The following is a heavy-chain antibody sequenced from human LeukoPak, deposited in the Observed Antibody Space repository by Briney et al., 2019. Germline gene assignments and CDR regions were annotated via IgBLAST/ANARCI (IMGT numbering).Heavy chain of an antibody. CDR3: ARNPSYSSSLY. CDR1: GFTVNSNY. D-gene: IGHD6-19*01. V-gene: IGHV3-66*02. Sequence: GGSLRLSCAASGFTVNSNYMTWVRQAPGKGLEWVSVIYSVGSTYYADSVRGRFTISRDNCKNTLYLQMNSLRAEDTAIYYCARNPSYSSSLYSGQGTLVTVSS. J-gene: IGHJ4*02. CDR2: IYSVGST.